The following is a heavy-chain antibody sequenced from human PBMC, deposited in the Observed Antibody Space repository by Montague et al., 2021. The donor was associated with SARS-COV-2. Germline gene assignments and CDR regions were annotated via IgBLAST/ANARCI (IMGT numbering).Heavy chain of an antibody. Sequence: SETLSLTCAVYGGSFSGYYWSWIRQPPGKGLEWIGEIYHSGSTNYNPSLKSRVTISVDKSENQFSLKLSSVTAADTAVYYCARGGSSSFPFDYWGQGTLVTVSS. D-gene: IGHD6-13*01. CDR2: IYHSGST. V-gene: IGHV4-34*01. J-gene: IGHJ4*02. CDR3: ARGGSSSFPFDY. CDR1: GGSFSGYY.